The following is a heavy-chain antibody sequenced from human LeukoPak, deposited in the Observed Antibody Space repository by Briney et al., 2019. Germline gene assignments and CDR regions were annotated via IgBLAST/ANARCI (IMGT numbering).Heavy chain of an antibody. CDR2: IYSDGSTT. V-gene: IGHV3-74*01. CDR1: GFTFSTYW. Sequence: QPGGSLRLSCAASGFTFSTYWMPWVRHAPGKGLVWVSGIYSDGSTTSFADSVKGRFTISRDNAKNTLYLQMNSLRADDTAVYYCARGGVAGGFDLWGQGTMVTVSS. CDR3: ARGGVAGGFDL. D-gene: IGHD2-8*01. J-gene: IGHJ3*01.